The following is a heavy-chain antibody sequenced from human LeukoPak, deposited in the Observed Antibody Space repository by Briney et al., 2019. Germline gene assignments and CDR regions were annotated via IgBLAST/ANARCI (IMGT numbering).Heavy chain of an antibody. CDR2: ISAYNGNT. CDR3: ARAGYYGSGSYYTVPYNWFDP. Sequence: ASVKVSCKASGYTFTSYGISWVRQAPGQGLEWMGWISAYNGNTNYAQKLQGRVTMTTDTSTSTAYTELRSLRSDDTAVYYCARAGYYGSGSYYTVPYNWFDPWGQGTLVTVSS. D-gene: IGHD3-10*01. CDR1: GYTFTSYG. J-gene: IGHJ5*02. V-gene: IGHV1-18*01.